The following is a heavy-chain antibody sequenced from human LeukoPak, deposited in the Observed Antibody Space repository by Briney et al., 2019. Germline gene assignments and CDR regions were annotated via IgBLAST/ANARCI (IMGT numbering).Heavy chain of an antibody. D-gene: IGHD3-22*01. V-gene: IGHV3-7*01. Sequence: GGSLRLSCAASGFTFSTYWMSWVRQAPGKGLEWVANIKQDGSEKYYVDSVKGRFTISRDNAKNSVYLQMNSLRAEDTAVYYCAREGYYYDSSGYSWGQGTLVTVSS. CDR3: AREGYYYDSSGYS. CDR2: IKQDGSEK. CDR1: GFTFSTYW. J-gene: IGHJ4*02.